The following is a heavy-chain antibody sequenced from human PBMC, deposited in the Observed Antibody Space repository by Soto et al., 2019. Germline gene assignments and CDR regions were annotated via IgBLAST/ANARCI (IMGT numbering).Heavy chain of an antibody. J-gene: IGHJ4*02. CDR3: VREGNSGWHFDY. Sequence: GGSLRLSCAASGITLSSYWMSWVRQAPGKGLEWVANIKYDGSEIYYVDSVKGRFTISRDNAKNSLFLQMNSLRAEDTAVYYCVREGNSGWHFDYWGQGTLATVSS. CDR2: IKYDGSEI. CDR1: GITLSSYW. D-gene: IGHD6-19*01. V-gene: IGHV3-7*03.